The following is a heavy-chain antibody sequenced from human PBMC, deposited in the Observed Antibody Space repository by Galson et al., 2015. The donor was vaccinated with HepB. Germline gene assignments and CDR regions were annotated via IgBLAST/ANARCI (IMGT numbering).Heavy chain of an antibody. V-gene: IGHV3-21*01. J-gene: IGHJ6*03. CDR2: ISGTTNYI. Sequence: SLRLSCAASGFTFSTYSMSWVRQAPGEGLEWVSSISGTTNYIYYADSMKGRFTISRDNARNSLYLQMDTLRAEDTAVYYCARADCSSGPCYEDHYYYYMDVWGKGTTITVSS. D-gene: IGHD2-15*01. CDR3: ARADCSSGPCYEDHYYYYMDV. CDR1: GFTFSTYS.